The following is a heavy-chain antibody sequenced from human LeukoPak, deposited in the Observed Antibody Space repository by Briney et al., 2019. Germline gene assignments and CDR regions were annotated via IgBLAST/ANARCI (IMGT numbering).Heavy chain of an antibody. CDR1: GFTFSSYA. D-gene: IGHD3-22*01. J-gene: IGHJ4*02. Sequence: GGSLRLSCAASGFTFSSYAMSWVRQAPGKGLEWVSAISGSGGSTYYADSVKGRFTISRDNSKNTLYLQMNSLRAEDTAVYYWANLGALTYYYDSSGYYYFDYWGQGTLVTVSS. CDR2: ISGSGGST. CDR3: ANLGALTYYYDSSGYYYFDY. V-gene: IGHV3-23*01.